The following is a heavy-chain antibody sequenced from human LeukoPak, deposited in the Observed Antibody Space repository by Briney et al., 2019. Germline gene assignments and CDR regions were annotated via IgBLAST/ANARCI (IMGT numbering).Heavy chain of an antibody. CDR3: ARVSPYYYDSSGYAFDY. D-gene: IGHD3-22*01. CDR2: IYYSGST. V-gene: IGHV4-39*07. CDR1: GGSISSSSYY. J-gene: IGHJ4*02. Sequence: PSETLSLTCTVSGGSISSSSYYWGWIRQPPGQGLEWIGGIYYSGSTYYNPSLNGRVTISVDTTKNQFSLKLSSVTAADTGVYCCARVSPYYYDSSGYAFDYWGQGTLVTVSS.